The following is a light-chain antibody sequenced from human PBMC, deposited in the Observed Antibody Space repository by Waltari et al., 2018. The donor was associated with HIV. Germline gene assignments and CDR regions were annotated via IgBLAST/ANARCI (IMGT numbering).Light chain of an antibody. CDR1: NSNIGAGYD. Sequence: QSVLTQPPSVSGAPGQRVTISCTGHNSNIGAGYDVHWYQQLPGKAPKFFISDASSRPSEVLDRVAVSVSGTSASLAITGLQAEEEADYYWQSYDKSRSGSVFGGGTKLTVL. V-gene: IGLV1-40*01. J-gene: IGLJ2*01. CDR2: DAS. CDR3: QSYDKSRSGSV.